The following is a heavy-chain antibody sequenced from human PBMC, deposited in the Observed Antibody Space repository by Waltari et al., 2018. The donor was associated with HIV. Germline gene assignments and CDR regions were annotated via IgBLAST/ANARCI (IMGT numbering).Heavy chain of an antibody. CDR3: AKAYDSSGFQYYFDY. CDR2: INWNSDNI. V-gene: IGHV3-9*01. J-gene: IGHJ4*02. Sequence: DVQLLASGGALVQLGGSLRLSCADARFPFVDYPLIWVRRAPGKGLEWVSGINWNSDNIGYADSVKGRFTSSRDHAKNSLYLQMNSLRPEDTALYYCAKAYDSSGFQYYFDYWGQGTLVTVSS. CDR1: RFPFVDYP. D-gene: IGHD3-22*01.